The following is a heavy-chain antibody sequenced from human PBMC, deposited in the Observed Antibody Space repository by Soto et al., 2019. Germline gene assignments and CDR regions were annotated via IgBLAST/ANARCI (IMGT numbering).Heavy chain of an antibody. V-gene: IGHV3-30-3*01. J-gene: IGHJ5*02. Sequence: PLGSLRLSCAASGFTFSSYAMHWVRQAPGKGLERVAVISYDGSNKYYADSVKGRFTISRDNSKNTLYLQMNTLRAEDTAVYYCARDRMKREDWSGYFGGASWFDP. D-gene: IGHD3-3*01. CDR2: ISYDGSNK. CDR3: ARDRMKREDWSGYFGGASWFDP. CDR1: GFTFSSYA.